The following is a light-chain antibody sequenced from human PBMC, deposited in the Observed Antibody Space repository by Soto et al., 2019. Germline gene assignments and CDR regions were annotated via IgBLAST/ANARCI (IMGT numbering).Light chain of an antibody. CDR3: QQYGSSPWT. CDR1: ESVASNY. Sequence: EIVLTQSPSPLSLSPGETATLSCKASESVASNYLAWYQQKPGQAPRLLVYGASTRATGIPDRFSGSGSGPDFTLSITRLQPEDCAVYFCQQYGSSPWTSGQGTKVDIK. V-gene: IGKV3-20*01. J-gene: IGKJ1*01. CDR2: GAS.